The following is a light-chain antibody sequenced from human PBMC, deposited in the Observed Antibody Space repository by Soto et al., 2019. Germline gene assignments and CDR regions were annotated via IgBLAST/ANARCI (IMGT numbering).Light chain of an antibody. J-gene: IGLJ3*02. Sequence: QSVLTQPPSASGTPGQRVTLSCSGSSSNIETNTVSWYQQLPGTAPKLLIYTNNQRPSGVPDRFSGSKSGTSASLAISGLXSXDXADYYCAAWDDSLNGWVFGGGTKLTVL. CDR1: SSNIETNT. CDR2: TNN. CDR3: AAWDDSLNGWV. V-gene: IGLV1-44*01.